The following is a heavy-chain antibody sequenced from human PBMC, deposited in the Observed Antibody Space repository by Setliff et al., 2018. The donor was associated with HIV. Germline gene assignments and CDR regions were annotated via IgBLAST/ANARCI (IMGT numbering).Heavy chain of an antibody. J-gene: IGHJ4*02. CDR1: GFTVDSKY. Sequence: AGGSLRLSCAASGFTVDSKYMSWVRQAPGKGLEWVSVMYSGGTTYYADSVKGRFTISRHNSKNTLYLQMDSLRSEDTAVYYCTTDLGTRYDTPVYWGQGTLVTVSS. CDR2: MYSGGTT. CDR3: TTDLGTRYDTPVY. V-gene: IGHV3-53*04. D-gene: IGHD5-12*01.